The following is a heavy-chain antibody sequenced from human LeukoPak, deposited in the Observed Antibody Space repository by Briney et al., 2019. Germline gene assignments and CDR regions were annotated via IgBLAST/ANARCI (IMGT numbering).Heavy chain of an antibody. D-gene: IGHD6-6*01. CDR3: AREGGVYSSSPACIDY. CDR1: GGSISSGDYY. J-gene: IGHJ4*02. Sequence: SETLSLTCTVSGGSISSGDYYWSWIRQPPGKGLEWIGRIYTSGSTNYNPSLKSRVTISVDTSKNQFSLKLSSVTAADTAVYYCAREGGVYSSSPACIDYWGQGTLVTVSS. CDR2: IYTSGST. V-gene: IGHV4-61*02.